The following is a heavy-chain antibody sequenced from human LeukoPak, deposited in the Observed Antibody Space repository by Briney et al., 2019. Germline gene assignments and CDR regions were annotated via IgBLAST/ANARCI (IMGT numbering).Heavy chain of an antibody. V-gene: IGHV3-30*03. CDR1: GFTFSSYG. CDR2: ISYDGSNK. Sequence: PGRSLRLSCAASGFTFSSYGMHWVRQAPGKGLEWVAVISYDGSNKYYADSVKGRFTISRDNSKNTLYLQMNSLRAEDTAVYYCASSHRSSGPFDYWGQGTLVTVSS. D-gene: IGHD3-22*01. J-gene: IGHJ4*02. CDR3: ASSHRSSGPFDY.